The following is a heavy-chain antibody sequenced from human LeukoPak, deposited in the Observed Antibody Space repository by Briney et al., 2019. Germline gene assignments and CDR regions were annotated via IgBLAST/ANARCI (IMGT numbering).Heavy chain of an antibody. Sequence: GGSLRLSCAASGFTFSNYWMHWVRQAPGKGLVWVSGINWNGGSTGYADSVKGRFTISRDNAKNSLYLQMNSLRAEDTALYYCARDLRQWLVKGLGGYWGQGTLVTVSS. D-gene: IGHD6-19*01. CDR3: ARDLRQWLVKGLGGY. V-gene: IGHV3-20*04. CDR2: INWNGGST. CDR1: GFTFSNYW. J-gene: IGHJ4*02.